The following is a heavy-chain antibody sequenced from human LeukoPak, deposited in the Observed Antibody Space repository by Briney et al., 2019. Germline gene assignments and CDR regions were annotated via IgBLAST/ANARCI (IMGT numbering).Heavy chain of an antibody. J-gene: IGHJ6*02. Sequence: ASVKVSCKASGYTSTGYYMHWVRQAPGQGLEWMGWINPNSGGTNYAQKFQGRVTMTRDTTISTAYMELSRLRSDDTAVYYCALGRITILGVVISYYYGMDVWGQGTTVTVSS. V-gene: IGHV1-2*02. CDR2: INPNSGGT. CDR3: ALGRITILGVVISYYYGMDV. CDR1: GYTSTGYY. D-gene: IGHD3-3*01.